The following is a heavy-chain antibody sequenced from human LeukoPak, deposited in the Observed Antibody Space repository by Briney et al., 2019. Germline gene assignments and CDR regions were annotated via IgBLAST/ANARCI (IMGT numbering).Heavy chain of an antibody. D-gene: IGHD1-26*01. V-gene: IGHV1-24*01. CDR1: GYTLTELS. CDR2: FDPEDGET. CDR3: ATGYRMGVEVGPHGAYFDY. J-gene: IGHJ4*02. Sequence: ASVKVSCKVSGYTLTELSMHWVRQAPGKGLEWMGGFDPEDGETIYAQKFQGRVTMTEDTSTDTAYMELSSLRSEDTAVYYCATGYRMGVEVGPHGAYFDYWGQGTLVTVSS.